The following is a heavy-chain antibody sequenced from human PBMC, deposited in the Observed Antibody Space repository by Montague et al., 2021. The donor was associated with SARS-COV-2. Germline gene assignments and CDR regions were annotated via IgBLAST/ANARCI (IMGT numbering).Heavy chain of an antibody. Sequence: SETLSLTCTVSGGSISSYYWSWIRQPPGKGLEWIGYIYYSGCTNYNPSLKSRVTVSLDTSKNQFSLKLNSVTAADTAVYYCAGGSYGPDALDIWGQGTMVTVSS. CDR3: AGGSYGPDALDI. CDR2: IYYSGCT. CDR1: GGSISSYY. D-gene: IGHD5-18*01. J-gene: IGHJ3*02. V-gene: IGHV4-59*01.